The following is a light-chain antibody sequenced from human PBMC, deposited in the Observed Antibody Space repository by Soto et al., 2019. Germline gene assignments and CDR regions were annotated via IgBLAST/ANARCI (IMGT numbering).Light chain of an antibody. V-gene: IGLV4-69*01. Sequence: QLVLTQSPSASASLGASVKLTCTLSSGHSSYAIAWHQQQPDKGPRYLMKLNSDGSHTKGDGIPDRFSGSSSGAERYLTISSLQSEDEADYYCQTWGTGIRVFGGGTKLTVL. CDR2: LNSDGSH. CDR3: QTWGTGIRV. J-gene: IGLJ2*01. CDR1: SGHSSYA.